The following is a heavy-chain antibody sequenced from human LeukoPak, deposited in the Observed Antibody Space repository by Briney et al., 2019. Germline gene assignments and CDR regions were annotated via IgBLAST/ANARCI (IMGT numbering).Heavy chain of an antibody. CDR1: GYTFTSYG. CDR2: ISVYNGNT. V-gene: IGHV1-18*01. D-gene: IGHD6-19*01. Sequence: ASVNVSCKASGYTFTSYGISWVRQAPGQGLEWIGWISVYNGNTIYAQKLQGRVSMTTDTSTSTAYMELRSLQSDDTAVYYCARAVSFSGSAVTGGAHWGQGTLVTVSS. J-gene: IGHJ4*02. CDR3: ARAVSFSGSAVTGGAH.